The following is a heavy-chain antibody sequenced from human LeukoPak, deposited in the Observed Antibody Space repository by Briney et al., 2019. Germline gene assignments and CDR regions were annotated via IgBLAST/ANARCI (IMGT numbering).Heavy chain of an antibody. J-gene: IGHJ5*02. CDR2: ISHDGSNI. V-gene: IGHV3-30*18. CDR1: GFTFSSCG. D-gene: IGHD2-15*01. Sequence: GGSLRLSCAASGFTFSSCGMHWVRQAPGKGLEWVSVISHDGSNIYYGDSVKGRFSISRDNSKNTLYLQMNSLRVEDTAVYYCAKDPYRVVVATGNYLDPWGQGTLVTVS. CDR3: AKDPYRVVVATGNYLDP.